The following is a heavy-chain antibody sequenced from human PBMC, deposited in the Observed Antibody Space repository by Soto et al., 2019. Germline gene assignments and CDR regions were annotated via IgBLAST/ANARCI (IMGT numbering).Heavy chain of an antibody. CDR1: GGTFSSYA. CDR3: ARGRFSWSGYYHRYYYYGMDV. J-gene: IGHJ6*02. V-gene: IGHV1-69*01. Sequence: QVQLVQSGAEVKKPGSSVKVSCKASGGTFSSYAISWVRQAPGQGLEWMGGIIPIFGTANYAQKFQGRVTITADESTSTAYMELSSLRSEDTAVYYCARGRFSWSGYYHRYYYYGMDVWGQGTTVTVSS. D-gene: IGHD3-3*01. CDR2: IIPIFGTA.